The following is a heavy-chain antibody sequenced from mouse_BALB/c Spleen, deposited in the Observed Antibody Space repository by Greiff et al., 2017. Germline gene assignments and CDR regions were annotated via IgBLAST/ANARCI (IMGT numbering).Heavy chain of an antibody. CDR2: ISSGGSYT. Sequence: EVKLVESGGGLVKPGGSLKLSCAASGFTFNSYAMSWVRQTPEKRLEWVATISSGGSYTYYPDSVKGRFTISRDNAKNTLYLQMSSMRSEDTAMYYCARGTTATPFDYWGQGTTLTVSS. CDR3: ARGTTATPFDY. J-gene: IGHJ2*01. CDR1: GFTFNSYA. D-gene: IGHD1-2*01. V-gene: IGHV5-9-3*01.